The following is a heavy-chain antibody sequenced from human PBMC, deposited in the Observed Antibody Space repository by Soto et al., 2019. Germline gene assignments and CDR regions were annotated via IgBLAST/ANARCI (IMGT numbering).Heavy chain of an antibody. J-gene: IGHJ4*02. CDR3: TTEPFFVDIVATINY. CDR2: IKSKTDGGTT. Sequence: PGGSLRLSCAASGFTFSNAWMSWVRQAPGKGLEWVGRIKSKTDGGTTDYAAPVKGRFTISRDDSKNTLYLQMNSLKTEDTAVYYCTTEPFFVDIVATINYWGQGTLVTVSS. D-gene: IGHD5-12*01. V-gene: IGHV3-15*01. CDR1: GFTFSNAW.